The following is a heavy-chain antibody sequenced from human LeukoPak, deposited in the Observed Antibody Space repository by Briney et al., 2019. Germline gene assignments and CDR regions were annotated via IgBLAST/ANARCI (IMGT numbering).Heavy chain of an antibody. CDR2: VSTDGTP. CDR1: GFTFGNYA. V-gene: IGHV3-23*01. Sequence: GGSLRLSCAVSGFTFGNYAMACVRQAPGKGLESVLSVSTDGTPYYADSVKGRFTISRDNSKNTLHLQMNSLRAEDTAVYYCAKLGAGGYYSYMDVWGKGTTVIVSS. CDR3: AKLGAGGYYSYMDV. J-gene: IGHJ6*03. D-gene: IGHD3-16*01.